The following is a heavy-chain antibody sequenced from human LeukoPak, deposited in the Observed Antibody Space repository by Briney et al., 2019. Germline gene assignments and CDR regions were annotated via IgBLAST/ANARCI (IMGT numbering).Heavy chain of an antibody. CDR1: GFTFSSYW. CDR2: IKQDGSEK. Sequence: GGSLRLSCAASGFTFSSYWMSWVRQAPGKGLEWVANIKQDGSEKYYVDSVKGRFTISRDNAKNSLYLQMNSLRAEDTAVYYCARGGGGGNYDYVWGSYRSPPNVYRGQGTLVTVFS. V-gene: IGHV3-7*01. CDR3: ARGGGGGNYDYVWGSYRSPPNVY. D-gene: IGHD3-16*02. J-gene: IGHJ4*02.